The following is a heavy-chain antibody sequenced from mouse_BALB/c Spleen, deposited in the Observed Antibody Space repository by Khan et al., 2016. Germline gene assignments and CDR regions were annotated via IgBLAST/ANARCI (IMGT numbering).Heavy chain of an antibody. V-gene: IGHV3-2*02. D-gene: IGHD1-1*01. J-gene: IGHJ2*01. CDR1: GYSITSDYA. CDR2: ISYSGST. CDR3: ARFITTVVAYYFDY. Sequence: VQLKESGPGLVKPSQSLSLTCTVTGYSITSDYAWNWIRQFPGNKLEWMGYISYSGSTSYNPSLKSRISITRDTSKNQFFLQLNSVTTEDTATYYCARFITTVVAYYFDYWGQGTTLTVSS.